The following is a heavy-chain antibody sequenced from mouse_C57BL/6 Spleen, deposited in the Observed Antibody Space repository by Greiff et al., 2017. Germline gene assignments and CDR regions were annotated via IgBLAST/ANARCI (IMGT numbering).Heavy chain of an antibody. V-gene: IGHV1-66*01. J-gene: IGHJ3*01. CDR3: ARDYYGSSTFAY. Sequence: QVQLKESGPELVKPGASVKISCKASGYSFTSYYIHWVKQRPGQGLEWIGWIYPGSGNTKYNEKFKGKATLTADTSSSTASMQLSSLTSEDSAVYYCARDYYGSSTFAYWGQGTLVTVSA. D-gene: IGHD1-1*01. CDR1: GYSFTSYY. CDR2: IYPGSGNT.